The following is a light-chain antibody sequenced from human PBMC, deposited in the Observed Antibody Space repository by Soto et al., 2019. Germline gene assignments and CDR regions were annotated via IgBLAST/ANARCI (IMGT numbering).Light chain of an antibody. J-gene: IGLJ3*02. CDR1: SGDVGGYYY. V-gene: IGLV2-14*01. Sequence: QSALTQPASVSGSPGQSITISCTGTSGDVGGYYYVSWYQQLPGKAPKLMISEVSNRPSGVSNRFSGSKSGNTASLTISGLQAEDEADYYCSSYTSSSTLGFGGGTKLTVL. CDR3: SSYTSSSTLG. CDR2: EVS.